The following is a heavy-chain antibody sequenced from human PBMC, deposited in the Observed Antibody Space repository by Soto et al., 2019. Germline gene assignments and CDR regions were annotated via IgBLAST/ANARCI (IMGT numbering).Heavy chain of an antibody. Sequence: QVQLQESGPGLVKPSGTLSLTCAVSGGSISSSNWWSWVRQPPGKGLEWIGEIYHSGSTNYNPSHKSXXTXSXXKSKNPYSLKLISVTAADSAVYYWAQLSGRNSFGYWGQGTLVTVSS. CDR2: IYHSGST. CDR3: AQLSGRNSFGY. D-gene: IGHD1-1*01. J-gene: IGHJ4*02. V-gene: IGHV4-4*02. CDR1: GGSISSSNW.